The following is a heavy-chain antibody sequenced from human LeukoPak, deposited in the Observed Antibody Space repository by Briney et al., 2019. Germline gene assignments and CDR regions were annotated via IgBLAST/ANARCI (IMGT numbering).Heavy chain of an antibody. V-gene: IGHV3-30*02. CDR3: AKVLAVTSYGAKSVFDH. CDR1: GFTFSSYA. CDR2: IWYDGSNK. D-gene: IGHD4-23*01. J-gene: IGHJ4*02. Sequence: PGGSLRLSCAASGFTFSSYAMHWVRQAPGKGLEGVAFIWYDGSNKYYADSVKGRFTISRDNSKNTVYLQMNSLRAEDTAVYYCAKVLAVTSYGAKSVFDHWGQGTLVTVSS.